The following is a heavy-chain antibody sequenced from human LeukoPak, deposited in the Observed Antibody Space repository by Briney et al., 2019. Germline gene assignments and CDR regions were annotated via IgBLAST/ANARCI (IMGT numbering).Heavy chain of an antibody. CDR3: AKDGVYYYGSGSYYNLNWFDP. Sequence: GRSLRLSCAASGFTFSSYGMHWVRQAPGKGLEWVAVIWYDGSNKYYADSVKGRFTISRDNSKNTLYLQMNSLRAEDTAVYYCAKDGVYYYGSGSYYNLNWFDPWGQGTLVTASS. D-gene: IGHD3-10*01. V-gene: IGHV3-33*06. CDR2: IWYDGSNK. J-gene: IGHJ5*02. CDR1: GFTFSSYG.